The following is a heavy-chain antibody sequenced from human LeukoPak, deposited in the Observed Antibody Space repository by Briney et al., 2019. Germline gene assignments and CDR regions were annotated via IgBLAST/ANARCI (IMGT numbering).Heavy chain of an antibody. CDR2: IYTGGST. Sequence: MSSETLSLTCTVSGGSISSYYWSWIRQPAGKGLEWIGRIYTGGSTNYSPSLKSRVTMSVDTSKNQFSLKLSTVTAADTAVYYCARVLELANWFDPWGQGTLVTVSS. V-gene: IGHV4-4*07. D-gene: IGHD1-1*01. CDR3: ARVLELANWFDP. J-gene: IGHJ5*02. CDR1: GGSISSYY.